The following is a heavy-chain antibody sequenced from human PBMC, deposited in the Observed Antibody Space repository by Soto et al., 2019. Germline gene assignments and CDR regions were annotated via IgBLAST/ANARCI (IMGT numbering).Heavy chain of an antibody. CDR1: GYSFTSYW. V-gene: IGHV5-51*01. CDR2: IYPGDSDT. CDR3: ARLVYGGRGVSPVDYYYGMDV. J-gene: IGHJ6*02. D-gene: IGHD2-15*01. Sequence: PGESLKISCKGSGYSFTSYWIGWVRQMPGKGLEWMGIIYPGDSDTRYSPSFQGQVTISADKSISTAYLQWSSLKASDTAMYYCARLVYGGRGVSPVDYYYGMDVWGHGTTVTLSS.